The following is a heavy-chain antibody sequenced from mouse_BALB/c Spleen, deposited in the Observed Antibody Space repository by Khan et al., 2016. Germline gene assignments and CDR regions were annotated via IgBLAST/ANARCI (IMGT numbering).Heavy chain of an antibody. CDR2: ISPYNGDT. J-gene: IGHJ2*01. D-gene: IGHD2-3*01. V-gene: IGHV1-26*01. Sequence: VQLQQSGPELVKPGASLKISCKASGYSFTGYTMNWVKQSHGEKLEWIGLISPYNGDTSYNQRFTGKATLTVDKSSSTAYMELLSLTSEDCAVYYCARSGYYDYWGQGTTLTVSS. CDR1: GYSFTGYT. CDR3: ARSGYYDY.